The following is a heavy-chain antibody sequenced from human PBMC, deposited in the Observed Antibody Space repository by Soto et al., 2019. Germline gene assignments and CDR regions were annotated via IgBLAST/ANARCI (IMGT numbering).Heavy chain of an antibody. CDR3: ARTPQDDFWSGYRYYYMDV. D-gene: IGHD3-3*01. V-gene: IGHV1-18*01. CDR2: ISAYNGNT. Sequence: QVQLVQSGAEVKKPGASVKVSCKASGYTFTSYGISWVRQAPGQGLEWMGWISAYNGNTNYAQKLQGRVTMTTDTSTSTAYMELRSLRSDDTVVYYFARTPQDDFWSGYRYYYMDVWGKGTTVTVSS. CDR1: GYTFTSYG. J-gene: IGHJ6*03.